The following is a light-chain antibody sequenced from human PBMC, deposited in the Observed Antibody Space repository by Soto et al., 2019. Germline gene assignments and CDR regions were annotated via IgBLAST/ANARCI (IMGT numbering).Light chain of an antibody. CDR1: QDVSSN. J-gene: IGKJ4*01. CDR2: GAS. CDR3: QQYIRWPLT. V-gene: IGKV3-15*01. Sequence: DMEVTQSPATLSVSLCERVTITSRASQDVSSNLAWYQQKPGQAPSLLIYGASTMATGVPARFSGSGSGTEFTLTISSLQSEDYAVYFCQQYIRWPLTFGGGTKVDIK.